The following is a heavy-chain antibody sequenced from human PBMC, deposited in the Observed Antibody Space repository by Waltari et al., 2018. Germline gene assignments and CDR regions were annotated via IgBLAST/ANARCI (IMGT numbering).Heavy chain of an antibody. CDR3: ARDRDCSSTSCYFAFDI. D-gene: IGHD2-2*01. V-gene: IGHV1-69*13. J-gene: IGHJ3*02. Sequence: QVQLVQSWAEVKKPGSSVKVSCKASGGTFSSYAISWVRQAPGQGLEWMGRIIPIFGTANYAQKFQGRVTITADKSTSTAYMELSSLRSEDTAVYYCARDRDCSSTSCYFAFDIWGQGTMVTVSS. CDR1: GGTFSSYA. CDR2: IIPIFGTA.